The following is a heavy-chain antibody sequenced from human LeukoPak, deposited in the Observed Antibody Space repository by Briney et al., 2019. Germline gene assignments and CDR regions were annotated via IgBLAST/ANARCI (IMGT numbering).Heavy chain of an antibody. J-gene: IGHJ5*02. CDR3: ARGIGILYYNWFDP. D-gene: IGHD2-8*01. Sequence: SETLSLTCAVYGGSFSGYYWSWIRQPPGKGLEWIGEINHSGSTNYNPSLKSRVTIPVDTSKNQFSLKLSSVTAADTAVYYCARGIGILYYNWFDPWGQGTLVTVSS. CDR2: INHSGST. CDR1: GGSFSGYY. V-gene: IGHV4-34*01.